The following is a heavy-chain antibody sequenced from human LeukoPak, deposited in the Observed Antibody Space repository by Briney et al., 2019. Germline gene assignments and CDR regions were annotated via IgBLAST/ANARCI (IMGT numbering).Heavy chain of an antibody. V-gene: IGHV3-7*03. J-gene: IGHJ5*02. D-gene: IGHD2-2*01. CDR1: GFTFSSYW. Sequence: GGSLRLSCAASGFTFSSYWMSWVRQAPGKGLEWVANIKQDGSEKYYVDSVKGRFTISRDNAKNSLYLQMNSLRAEDTAVYYCANPTLESRGPKSSWGQGTLVTVSS. CDR3: ANPTLESRGPKSS. CDR2: IKQDGSEK.